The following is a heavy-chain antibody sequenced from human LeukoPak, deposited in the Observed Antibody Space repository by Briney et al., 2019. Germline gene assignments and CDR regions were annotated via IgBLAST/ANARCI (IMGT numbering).Heavy chain of an antibody. D-gene: IGHD6-19*01. J-gene: IGHJ4*02. CDR3: ARQGGIAVAGTNYFDY. CDR1: GYSFTSYW. Sequence: GESLQISCKGSGYSFTSYWIGWVRQMPGKGLEWMGIIYPGDSDTRYSSSFQGQVTISADKSISTAYLQWSSLKASDTAMYYCARQGGIAVAGTNYFDYWGQGTLVTVSS. V-gene: IGHV5-51*01. CDR2: IYPGDSDT.